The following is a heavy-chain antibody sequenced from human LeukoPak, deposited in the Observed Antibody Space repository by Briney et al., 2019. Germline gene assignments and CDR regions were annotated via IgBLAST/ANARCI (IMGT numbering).Heavy chain of an antibody. CDR1: GGSISSYY. CDR2: IYTSGST. J-gene: IGHJ4*02. CDR3: ARVNYYDSSGYFAFDI. Sequence: SETLSLTCTVSGGSISSYYWSWIRQPAGKGLEWIGRIYTSGSTNYNPSLKSRVTMSVDTSKNQFSLKLSSVTAADTAVYYCARVNYYDSSGYFAFDIWGQGTLVTVSS. V-gene: IGHV4-4*07. D-gene: IGHD3-22*01.